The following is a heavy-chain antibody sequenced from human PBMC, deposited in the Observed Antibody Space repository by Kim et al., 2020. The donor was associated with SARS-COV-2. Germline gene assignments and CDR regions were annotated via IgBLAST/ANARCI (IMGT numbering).Heavy chain of an antibody. Sequence: KYSPKFQGRVTITRDTSAGTAYMELSSLRSEDTAVYYCARRDGYNAGADYWGQGTLVTVSS. V-gene: IGHV1-3*01. J-gene: IGHJ4*02. CDR3: ARRDGYNAGADY. D-gene: IGHD5-12*01.